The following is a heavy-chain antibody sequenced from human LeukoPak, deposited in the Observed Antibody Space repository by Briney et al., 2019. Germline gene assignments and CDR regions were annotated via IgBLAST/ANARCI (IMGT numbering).Heavy chain of an antibody. CDR2: IYPGDSDT. CDR1: GYSFASYW. V-gene: IGHV5-51*01. J-gene: IGHJ4*02. D-gene: IGHD6-19*01. Sequence: GESLKISCKGSGYSFASYWIGWVRQMPGKGLEWMGIIYPGDSDTRYSPSFQGQVTISADKYISTAYLQWSSLKASDTAMYYCARRIAVAGRQDFDYWGQGTLVTVSS. CDR3: ARRIAVAGRQDFDY.